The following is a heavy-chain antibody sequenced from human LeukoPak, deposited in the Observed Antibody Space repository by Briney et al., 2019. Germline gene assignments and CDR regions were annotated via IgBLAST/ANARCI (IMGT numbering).Heavy chain of an antibody. V-gene: IGHV4-38-2*02. CDR3: ARIGGRYYDSGRYFDY. J-gene: IGHJ4*02. D-gene: IGHD3-22*01. CDR1: GYSVSSGYF. CDR2: VYHSGST. Sequence: SETLSLTCTVSGYSVSSGYFWGWIRQPPGKGLEWIGSVYHSGSTYYSPSLKSRVTISVDTSKNQFSLKLSSVTAADTAVYYCARIGGRYYDSGRYFDYWGQGTLVTVSS.